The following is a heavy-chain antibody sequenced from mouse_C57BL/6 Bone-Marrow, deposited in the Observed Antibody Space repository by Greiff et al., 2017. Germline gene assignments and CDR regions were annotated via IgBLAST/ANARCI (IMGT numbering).Heavy chain of an antibody. CDR2: IRSKSNNYAT. Sequence: EVKLMESGGGLVQPKGSLKLSCAASGFSFNTYAMNWVRQAPGKGLEWVARIRSKSNNYATYYADSVKDRFTISRDDSESMLYLQMNNLKTEDTAVYYCLRLNWAPSYWYFDVWGTGTTVTVSS. D-gene: IGHD4-1*02. J-gene: IGHJ1*03. CDR1: GFSFNTYA. V-gene: IGHV10-1*01. CDR3: LRLNWAPSYWYFDV.